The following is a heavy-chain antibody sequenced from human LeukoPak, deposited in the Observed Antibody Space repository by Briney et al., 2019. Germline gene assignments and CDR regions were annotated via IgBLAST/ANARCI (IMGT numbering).Heavy chain of an antibody. Sequence: SETLSLTCTVSGGSISSYYWSWIRQPAGKGLEWIGRIYTSGSTNYNPSLKSRVTMSVDTSKNQFSLKLSSVTAADTAVYYCARELWFGELFSVHYYYYMDVWGKGTTVTISS. CDR2: IYTSGST. CDR3: ARELWFGELFSVHYYYYMDV. J-gene: IGHJ6*03. D-gene: IGHD3-10*01. V-gene: IGHV4-4*07. CDR1: GGSISSYY.